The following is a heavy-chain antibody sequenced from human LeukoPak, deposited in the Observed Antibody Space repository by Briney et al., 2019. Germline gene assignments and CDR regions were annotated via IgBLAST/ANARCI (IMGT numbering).Heavy chain of an antibody. CDR1: GGSISSYY. CDR3: ARLSTSRPIGWFDP. V-gene: IGHV4-59*08. J-gene: IGHJ5*02. Sequence: SETLSLTCSVSGGSISSYYWSWIRQPPGKGLEWIGYIYYSGSTNYNPSLKSRVTISVDTSKNQFSLKLSSVTAADTAVYYCARLSTSRPIGWFDPWGQGTLVTVSS. D-gene: IGHD2-2*01. CDR2: IYYSGST.